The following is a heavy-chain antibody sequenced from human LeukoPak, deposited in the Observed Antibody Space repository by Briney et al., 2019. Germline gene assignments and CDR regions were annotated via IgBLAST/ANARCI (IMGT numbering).Heavy chain of an antibody. CDR3: AKEGYSSTWNADFDY. J-gene: IGHJ4*02. V-gene: IGHV3-23*01. CDR2: ISGSGGRI. D-gene: IGHD6-13*01. CDR1: GFTFSSYA. Sequence: GGSLRLSCAASGFTFSSYAMSWVRQAPGKGLEWVSAISGSGGRIFYADSVKGRFTISRDNSKNTLYLQMNSLRAEDMAVYYCAKEGYSSTWNADFDYWGQGTLVTVSS.